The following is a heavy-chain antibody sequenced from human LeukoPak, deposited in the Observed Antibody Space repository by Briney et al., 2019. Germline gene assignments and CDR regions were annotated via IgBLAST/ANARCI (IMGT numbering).Heavy chain of an antibody. D-gene: IGHD6-13*01. CDR3: AKEFSSSWYYYFDY. J-gene: IGHJ4*02. CDR2: ISGSGGTT. CDR1: EFTFSSYA. Sequence: PGGSLRLSCAASEFTFSSYAMSWVGQAPGKGLEWVSAISGSGGTTYYTDSVKGRLTISRDNSKNTLYLQMNSLRAEDTAVYYCAKEFSSSWYYYFDYWGQGTLVTVSS. V-gene: IGHV3-23*01.